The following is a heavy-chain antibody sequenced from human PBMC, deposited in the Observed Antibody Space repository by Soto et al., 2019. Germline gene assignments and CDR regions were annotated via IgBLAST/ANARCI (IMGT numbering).Heavy chain of an antibody. D-gene: IGHD6-19*01. Sequence: EVQLVESGGGLVQPGGSLRLSCAASGFTVSSNYMSWVRQAPGKGLEWVSVIYSGGPTYYADSVKGRFTISRDNSKNTLYLQMNSLRAEDTAVYYCARPSGGWWGRFDYWGQGTLVTVSS. J-gene: IGHJ4*02. CDR1: GFTVSSNY. V-gene: IGHV3-66*04. CDR3: ARPSGGWWGRFDY. CDR2: IYSGGPT.